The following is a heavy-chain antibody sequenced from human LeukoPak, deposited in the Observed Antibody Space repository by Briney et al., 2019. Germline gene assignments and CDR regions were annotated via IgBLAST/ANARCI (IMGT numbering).Heavy chain of an antibody. CDR3: APRGVVIDY. V-gene: IGHV3-48*02. J-gene: IGHJ4*02. CDR2: ISSSSTTI. D-gene: IGHD3-3*01. Sequence: GESLTLSCAASGFTFSSYTMNWVRQPPGKGLEWVSYISSSSTTIYYADSVKGRFTISRDNAKTPLYLQMSSLPDEATAVYYCAPRGVVIDYWGQGALVTVSS. CDR1: GFTFSSYT.